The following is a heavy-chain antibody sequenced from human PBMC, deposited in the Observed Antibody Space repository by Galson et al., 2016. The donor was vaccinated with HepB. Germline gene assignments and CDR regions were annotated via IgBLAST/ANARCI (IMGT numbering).Heavy chain of an antibody. CDR3: AKGQTPTFYDVFTGYPPFQD. CDR1: DGSFSRYY. Sequence: SETLSLTCAVSDGSFSRYYSTWIRQPPGKGLEWIGEIHHGGSTNYNPSLKSRVTISVDTSKNQLSLNLTSVTAADTAIYYCAKGQTPTFYDVFTGYPPFQDWGQGTLVTVSS. V-gene: IGHV4-34*01. D-gene: IGHD3-9*01. CDR2: IHHGGST. J-gene: IGHJ4*02.